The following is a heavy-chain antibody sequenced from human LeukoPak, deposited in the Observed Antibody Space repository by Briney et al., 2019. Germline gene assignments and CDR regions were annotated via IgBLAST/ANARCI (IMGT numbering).Heavy chain of an antibody. CDR3: AGGGKSWFDP. CDR1: GGSTSSYY. CDR2: IYYSGST. D-gene: IGHD4-23*01. J-gene: IGHJ5*02. V-gene: IGHV4-59*01. Sequence: SETLSLTCTVAGGSTSSYYWSWIRQPPGKGLEWIGYIYYSGSTNYNPSLKSRVTISVDTSKNQFSLNLSSVTAADTAVYYCAGGGKSWFDPWGQGTLVTVSS.